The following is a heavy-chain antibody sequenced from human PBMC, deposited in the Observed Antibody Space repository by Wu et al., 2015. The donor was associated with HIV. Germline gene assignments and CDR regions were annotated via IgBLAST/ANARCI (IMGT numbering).Heavy chain of an antibody. J-gene: IGHJ4*02. Sequence: QVQLVQSGAEVKKPGASVKVSCKASGYTFTSYYMHWVRQAPGQGLEWMGIINPSGGSTSYAQKFQGRVTVTRDTSTSTVYMELSSLRSEDTAVYYCASPRSPGYSSAWPTYFDYWGQGTLVTVSS. CDR3: ASPRSPGYSSAWPTYFDY. D-gene: IGHD6-19*01. CDR2: INPSGGST. V-gene: IGHV1-46*01. CDR1: GYTFTSYY.